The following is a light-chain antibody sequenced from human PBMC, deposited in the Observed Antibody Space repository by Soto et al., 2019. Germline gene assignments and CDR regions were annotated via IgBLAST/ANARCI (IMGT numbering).Light chain of an antibody. V-gene: IGLV1-40*01. CDR2: GNS. Sequence: QSVLTQPPSVSGAPGQRVTISCTGSSSNIGAGYDVHWYQQLPGTAPKLLIYGNSNRPSGVPDRFSGSKSGTSASLAITGIQAEDEAHYYCQFYDSSLSPIYVFGTGTKLTVL. J-gene: IGLJ1*01. CDR1: SSNIGAGYD. CDR3: QFYDSSLSPIYV.